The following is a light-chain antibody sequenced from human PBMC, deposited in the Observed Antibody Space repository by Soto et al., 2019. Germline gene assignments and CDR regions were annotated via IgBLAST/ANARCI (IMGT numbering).Light chain of an antibody. J-gene: IGLJ1*01. V-gene: IGLV2-14*03. CDR2: DVN. Sequence: QWVRTQPASVSDSPGQSVTISCTVASSDVGAYEHVSWYQQHPGRAPKLILYDVNNRPSGVSNHFSGSKSGNTASLVISGLQANDEADYHCSSYSTTNILVFGSGTRPPS. CDR1: SSDVGAYEH. CDR3: SSYSTTNILV.